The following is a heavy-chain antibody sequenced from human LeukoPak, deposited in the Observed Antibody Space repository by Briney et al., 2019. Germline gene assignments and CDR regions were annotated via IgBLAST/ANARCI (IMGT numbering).Heavy chain of an antibody. Sequence: SETLSLTCTVSGSSISSSSYYWGWIRQPPGKGLEWIGSIYYSGSTYYNPSLKSRVTISVDTSKNQFSLKLSSVTAADTAVYYCARHSVATSPDYWGQGTLVTVSS. CDR2: IYYSGST. CDR3: ARHSVATSPDY. J-gene: IGHJ4*02. V-gene: IGHV4-39*01. D-gene: IGHD5-12*01. CDR1: GSSISSSSYY.